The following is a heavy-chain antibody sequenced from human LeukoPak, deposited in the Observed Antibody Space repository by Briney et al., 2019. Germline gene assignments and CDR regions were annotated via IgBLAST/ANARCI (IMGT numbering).Heavy chain of an antibody. Sequence: PSETLSLTCAVYGGSFSGYYWSWIRQPPGKGLEWIGEINHSGSTNYNPSLKSRVTISVDTSKNQFSLKLSSVTAADTAVYYCARRLPAALDYWGQGTLVTVPS. CDR3: ARRLPAALDY. D-gene: IGHD2-2*01. J-gene: IGHJ4*02. CDR2: INHSGST. V-gene: IGHV4-34*01. CDR1: GGSFSGYY.